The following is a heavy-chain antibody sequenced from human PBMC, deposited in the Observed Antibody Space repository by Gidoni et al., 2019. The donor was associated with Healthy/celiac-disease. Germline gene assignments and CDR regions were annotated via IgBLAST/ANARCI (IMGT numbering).Heavy chain of an antibody. J-gene: IGHJ6*02. CDR1: GGSISSSSYY. V-gene: IGHV4-39*01. D-gene: IGHD6-13*01. CDR2: IYYSGSP. CDR3: ARQGIAAAGTTEYYYGMDV. Sequence: QLQLQESGPGLVKPSETLSLTCPVSGGSISSSSYYWGWIRQPPGKGLEWIGSIYYSGSPYYNPSLKSRVTISVDTSKNQFSLKLSSVTAADTAVYYCARQGIAAAGTTEYYYGMDVWGQGTTVTVSS.